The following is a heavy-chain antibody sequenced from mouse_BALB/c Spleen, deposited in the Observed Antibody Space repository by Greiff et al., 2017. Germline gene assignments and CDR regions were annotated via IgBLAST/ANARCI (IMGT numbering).Heavy chain of an antibody. J-gene: IGHJ1*01. CDR1: GFTFSSYA. D-gene: IGHD1-1*01. CDR3: ARYYGTPYWYFDV. CDR2: ISSGGSYT. Sequence: EVQLQESGGGLVKPGGSLKLSCAASGFTFSSYAMSWVRQSPEKRLEWVAEISSGGSYTYYPDTVTGRFTISRDNAKNTLYLEMSSLRSEDTAMYYCARYYGTPYWYFDVWGAGTTVTVSS. V-gene: IGHV5-9-4*01.